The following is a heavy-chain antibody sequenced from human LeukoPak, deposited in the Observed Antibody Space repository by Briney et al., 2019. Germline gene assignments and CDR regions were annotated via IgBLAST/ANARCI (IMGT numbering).Heavy chain of an antibody. J-gene: IGHJ3*02. CDR2: FDPEDGET. CDR1: GYTFTGYY. V-gene: IGHV1-24*01. Sequence: GASVKVSCKASGYTFTGYYMHWVRQAPGQGLEWMGGFDPEDGETIYAQKFQGRVTMTEDTSTDTAYMELSSLRSEDTAVYYCATASWREGHGGAFDIWGQGTMVTVSS. D-gene: IGHD6-13*01. CDR3: ATASWREGHGGAFDI.